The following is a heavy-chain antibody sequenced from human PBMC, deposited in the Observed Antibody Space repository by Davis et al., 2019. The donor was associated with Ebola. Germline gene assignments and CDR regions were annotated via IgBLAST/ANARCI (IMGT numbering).Heavy chain of an antibody. J-gene: IGHJ6*02. CDR2: ITGSGGST. D-gene: IGHD1-14*01. V-gene: IGHV3-23*01. CDR1: GPIFSSYW. CDR3: AEDGPTGFYYKYYRMDV. Sequence: SPTASGPIFSSYWMSWVRPAPGKGLEWVSAITGSGGSTYYADSVKGRFTISRDNSKNTLYLQMNSLRVEDTAVYYCAEDGPTGFYYKYYRMDVWGQGTTVTVSS.